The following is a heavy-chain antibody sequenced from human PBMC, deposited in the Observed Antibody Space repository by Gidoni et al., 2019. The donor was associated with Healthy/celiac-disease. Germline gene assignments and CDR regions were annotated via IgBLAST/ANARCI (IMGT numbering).Heavy chain of an antibody. J-gene: IGHJ4*02. Sequence: QVQLQESGPGLVKPSQTLSLTCTVSGGSISSVRYYWSWIRQPAGKGLEWIGRIYTSGSTNYNPSLKSRVTISVDTSKNQFSLKLSSVTAADTAVYYCARASKVPGIAAAGRLPYGYFDYWGQGTLVTVSS. CDR3: ARASKVPGIAAAGRLPYGYFDY. CDR1: GGSISSVRYY. V-gene: IGHV4-61*02. D-gene: IGHD6-13*01. CDR2: IYTSGST.